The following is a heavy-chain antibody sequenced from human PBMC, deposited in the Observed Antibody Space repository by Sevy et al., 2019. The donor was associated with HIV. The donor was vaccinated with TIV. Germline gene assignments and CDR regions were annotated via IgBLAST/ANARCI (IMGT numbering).Heavy chain of an antibody. CDR3: ARDGITIIVVDDNWFDP. D-gene: IGHD3-22*01. CDR1: GFTFSSYS. CDR2: ISSSSSYI. V-gene: IGHV3-21*01. Sequence: GGSLRLSCAASGFTFSSYSMNWVRQAPGKGLEWVSSISSSSSYIYYADSVKGRFTISRDNAKNSLYLQMNSLRAEDTAVYYCARDGITIIVVDDNWFDPWGQGTLVTVSS. J-gene: IGHJ5*02.